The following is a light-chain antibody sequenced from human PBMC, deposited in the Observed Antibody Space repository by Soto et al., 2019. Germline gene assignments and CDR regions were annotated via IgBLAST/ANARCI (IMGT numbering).Light chain of an antibody. CDR3: QQYDNLPIT. V-gene: IGKV1-33*01. Sequence: DIQMTQSPSSLSASVGDRVTITCQASQDISNYLNWYQQKPGKAPKLLIYDASKLETGVPSRFSGSGSETDFTFTIISLQAEDIAKYYCQQYDNLPITFGQGTRLEIK. CDR1: QDISNY. J-gene: IGKJ5*01. CDR2: DAS.